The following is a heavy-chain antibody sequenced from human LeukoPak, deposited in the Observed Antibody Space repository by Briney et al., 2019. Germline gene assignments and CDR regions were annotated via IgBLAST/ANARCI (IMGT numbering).Heavy chain of an antibody. J-gene: IGHJ5*02. Sequence: PGRSLRLSCAASGFTFSTYWMHWVRQAPGKGLVWVSRINGDGSSTSYADSVKGRFTISRDNAKNTLYLQMNSLRAEDTAVYYCARDGHGNWNDGGWFDPWGQGTLVTVSS. CDR3: ARDGHGNWNDGGWFDP. CDR2: INGDGSST. V-gene: IGHV3-74*01. D-gene: IGHD1-1*01. CDR1: GFTFSTYW.